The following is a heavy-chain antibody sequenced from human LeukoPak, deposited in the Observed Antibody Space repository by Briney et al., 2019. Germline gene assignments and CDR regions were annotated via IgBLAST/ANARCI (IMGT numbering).Heavy chain of an antibody. CDR3: TTVGRGIAAAGSDY. V-gene: IGHV3-15*01. J-gene: IGHJ4*02. Sequence: GRSLRPSCAASGLTSSNAWMSCVSQAAGKGRGWVGCIKSKTDGGTTDYAAPVKGRFTISRDDSKNTLDLKMNSLKTEDAAVYYCTTVGRGIAAAGSDYWGQGTLVTVSS. D-gene: IGHD6-13*01. CDR1: GLTSSNAW. CDR2: IKSKTDGGTT.